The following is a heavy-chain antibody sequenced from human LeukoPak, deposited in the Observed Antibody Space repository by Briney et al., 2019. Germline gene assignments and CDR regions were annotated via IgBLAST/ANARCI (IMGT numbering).Heavy chain of an antibody. D-gene: IGHD3-3*01. CDR2: IKQDGSEK. V-gene: IGHV3-7*03. CDR1: GFTFSSYW. Sequence: GGSLRLSCAASGFTFSSYWMSWVRQAPGKGLEWVANIKQDGSEKYYADSVKGRFTISRDNSKNTLYLQMNSLRAEDTAVYYCAKDLRKRFLEWSHPQYYFDYWGQGTLVTVSS. J-gene: IGHJ4*02. CDR3: AKDLRKRFLEWSHPQYYFDY.